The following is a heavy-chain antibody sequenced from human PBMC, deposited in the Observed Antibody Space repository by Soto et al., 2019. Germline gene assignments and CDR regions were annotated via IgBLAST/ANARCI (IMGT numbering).Heavy chain of an antibody. CDR3: AKEDSRYFYS. Sequence: SETLSLTCSVSGGSINGDYWTWIRQPPGEGLEWIGYIYSSGSTNYNPSLKSRVTISVDTSKNQFSLKLNSVTAADTAVYYCAKEDSRYFYSWGQGTLVTVSS. V-gene: IGHV4-59*01. J-gene: IGHJ4*02. CDR1: GGSINGDY. CDR2: IYSSGST.